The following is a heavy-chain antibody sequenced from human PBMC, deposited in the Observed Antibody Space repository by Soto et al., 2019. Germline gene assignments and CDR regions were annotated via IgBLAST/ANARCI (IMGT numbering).Heavy chain of an antibody. J-gene: IGHJ3*02. CDR2: INPSGGST. CDR1: GYTFTSYY. D-gene: IGHD5-18*01. V-gene: IGHV1-46*01. CDR3: AREGYSYGDFDI. Sequence: AASVKVSCKASGYTFTSYYMHWVRQAPGQGLEWMGIINPSGGSTSYAQKFQGRVTMTRDTSTSTVYMELSSLGSEDTAVYYCAREGYSYGDFDIWGQGTMVTVSS.